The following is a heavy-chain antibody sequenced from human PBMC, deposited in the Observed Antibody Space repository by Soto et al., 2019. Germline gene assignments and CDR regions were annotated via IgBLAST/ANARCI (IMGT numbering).Heavy chain of an antibody. D-gene: IGHD3-10*01. CDR2: IYYSGNT. J-gene: IGHJ3*02. V-gene: IGHV4-31*02. CDR3: ARGGITFTDRDAFDI. Sequence: WTWIRQHPGKGLEWIGYIYYSGNTHYNPSLKSRVDISVDTSKNQFSLKLSSLSAADTAVYYCARGGITFTDRDAFDIWGQGTMVTVSS.